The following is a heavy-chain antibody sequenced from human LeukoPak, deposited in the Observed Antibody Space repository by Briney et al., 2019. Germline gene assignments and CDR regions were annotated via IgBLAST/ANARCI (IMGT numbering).Heavy chain of an antibody. V-gene: IGHV3-23*01. CDR2: ISGSGGST. D-gene: IGHD3-10*01. CDR1: GFTFSSYA. CDR3: AKDKAPLWFGEYYGMDV. Sequence: GGSLRLSCAASGFTFSSYAMSWVRQAPGKGLEWVSAISGSGGSTYYADSVKGWFTISRDNSKNTLYLQMNSLRAEDTAVYYCAKDKAPLWFGEYYGMDVWGQGTTVTVSS. J-gene: IGHJ6*02.